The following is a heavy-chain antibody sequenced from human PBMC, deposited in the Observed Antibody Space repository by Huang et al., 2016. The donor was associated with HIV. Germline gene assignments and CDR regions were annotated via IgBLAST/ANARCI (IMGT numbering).Heavy chain of an antibody. CDR3: ARGAPDLDSHLDH. D-gene: IGHD3-3*01. V-gene: IGHV1-69*13. J-gene: IGHJ4*02. CDR1: GGTFNNA. CDR2: IIPIFGTQ. Sequence: QVQLVQSGAEVKKPGSSVKVSCKVSGGTFNNAISWVRQEPGQGLEWKGGIIPIFGTQNYARKFKGRVTITADESTSRAYMERSSLRSEDTAVYYCARGAPDLDSHLDHWGQGTLVTVSS.